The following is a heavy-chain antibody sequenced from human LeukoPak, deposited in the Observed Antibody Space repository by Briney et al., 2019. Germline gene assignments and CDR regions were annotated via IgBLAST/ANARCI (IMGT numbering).Heavy chain of an antibody. CDR3: AKDRGGAFDI. CDR2: ISGSGGST. V-gene: IGHV3-23*01. J-gene: IGHJ3*02. CDR1: GFTFSSYA. Sequence: GGSLRLSCAASGFTFSSYAMSWVRQAPGKGLEWVSAISGSGGSTYYADSVKGRFATSRDNSKNTLYLQMNSLRAEDTAVYYCAKDRGGAFDIWGQGTMVTVSS.